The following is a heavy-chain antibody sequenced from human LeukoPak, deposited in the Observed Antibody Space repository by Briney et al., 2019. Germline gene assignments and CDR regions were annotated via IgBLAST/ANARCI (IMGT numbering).Heavy chain of an antibody. V-gene: IGHV3-48*03. Sequence: GGSLRLXCAASGFTFSSYEMNWVRQAPGKGLEWVSYISSSGSTIYYADSVKGRFTISRDNAKNSLYLQMNSLRAEDTAVYYCARRPSEGGWYDFDYWGQGTLVTVSS. CDR1: GFTFSSYE. D-gene: IGHD6-19*01. CDR3: ARRPSEGGWYDFDY. CDR2: ISSSGSTI. J-gene: IGHJ4*02.